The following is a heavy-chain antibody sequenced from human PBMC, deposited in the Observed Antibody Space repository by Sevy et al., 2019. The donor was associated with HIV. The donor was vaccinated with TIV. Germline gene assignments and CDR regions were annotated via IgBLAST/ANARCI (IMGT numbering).Heavy chain of an antibody. CDR2: ISGSGGST. CDR3: XXDRGWNAADAFXI. CDR1: XXTFSSYX. J-gene: IGHJ3*02. Sequence: GGSLRLSCAXXXXTFSSYXMSWVRQAPGKGLEWVSAISGSGGSTYYADSVKGRFTISRDNSKNTLYLQMNSLRAEDTXVYXXXXDRGWNAADAFXIWGQGTMVTVSS. V-gene: IGHV3-23*01. D-gene: IGHD1-1*01.